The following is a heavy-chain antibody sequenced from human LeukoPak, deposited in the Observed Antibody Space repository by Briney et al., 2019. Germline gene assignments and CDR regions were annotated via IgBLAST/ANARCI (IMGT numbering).Heavy chain of an antibody. D-gene: IGHD6-19*01. CDR3: ARDPQWLAIWIDY. CDR1: GFTFSSYA. V-gene: IGHV3-30*04. J-gene: IGHJ4*02. CDR2: ISYDGSNK. Sequence: GGSLRLSCAASGFTFSSYAMHWVRQAPGKGLEWVAVISYDGSNKYYADSVKGRFTISRDNSKNTLYLQMNSLRAEDTAVYYCARDPQWLAIWIDYWGQGTLVTVSS.